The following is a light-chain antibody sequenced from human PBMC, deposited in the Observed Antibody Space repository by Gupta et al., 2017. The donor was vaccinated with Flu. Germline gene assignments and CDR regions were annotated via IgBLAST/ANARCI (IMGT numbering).Light chain of an antibody. J-gene: IGKJ1*01. CDR3: QQTDNTPST. CDR2: SAS. Sequence: DIQLTQSPSALSASVGDRVATTCRASQSIALHVNWYQQNPGKAPHLLVHSASTLNTGVSSRFSGSGAGTEFTLTINRLQPEDSATYYCQQTDNTPSTFGQGTKVEIK. V-gene: IGKV1-39*01. CDR1: QSIALH.